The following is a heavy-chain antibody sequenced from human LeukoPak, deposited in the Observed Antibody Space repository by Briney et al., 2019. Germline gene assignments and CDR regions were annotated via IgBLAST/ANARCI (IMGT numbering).Heavy chain of an antibody. Sequence: PGGSLRLSCAASGFTFSSYGMHWVRQAPGKGLEWVAVISYDGSNKYYADSVKGRFTISRDNSKNTLCLQMNSLRAEDTAVYYCAKDRYDFWSGYYGYWGQGTLVTVSS. CDR1: GFTFSSYG. V-gene: IGHV3-30*18. CDR3: AKDRYDFWSGYYGY. D-gene: IGHD3-3*01. J-gene: IGHJ4*02. CDR2: ISYDGSNK.